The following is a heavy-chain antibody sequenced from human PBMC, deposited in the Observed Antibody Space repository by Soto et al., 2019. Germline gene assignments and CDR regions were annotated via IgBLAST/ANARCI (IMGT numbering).Heavy chain of an antibody. D-gene: IGHD2-2*01. V-gene: IGHV4-31*03. Sequence: SETLCLTCTVSGGSISSGGYYGSWIRQHPGKGLEWIGYIYYSGSTYYNPSLKSRVTISVDTSKNQFSLKLSSVTAADTAVYYCAKYCSSTRCQNWFDPWGQGTLVTVSS. CDR3: AKYCSSTRCQNWFDP. J-gene: IGHJ5*02. CDR2: IYYSGST. CDR1: GGSISSGGYY.